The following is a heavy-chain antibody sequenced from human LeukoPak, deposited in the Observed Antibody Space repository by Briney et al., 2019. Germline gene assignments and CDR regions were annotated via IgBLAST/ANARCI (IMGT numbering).Heavy chain of an antibody. CDR2: ISSSSTTI. J-gene: IGHJ4*02. D-gene: IGHD6-19*01. CDR1: GFTFSRYS. CDR3: ARTYSSGTNFDY. V-gene: IGHV3-48*02. Sequence: PGGSLRLSCAASGFTFSRYSMNWVRQAPGKGLECVSFISSSSTTIYYADSVKGRFTISRDNAKNSLYLQMNSLRDEDTAVFYCARTYSSGTNFDYWGQGTLVTVSS.